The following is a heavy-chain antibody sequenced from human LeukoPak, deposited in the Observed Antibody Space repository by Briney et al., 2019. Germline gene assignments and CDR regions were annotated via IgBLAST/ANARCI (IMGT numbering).Heavy chain of an antibody. CDR3: AKDRGVFGVAYSLDY. V-gene: IGHV3-30*02. CDR1: GFTFSSYG. D-gene: IGHD3-3*01. CDR2: IRYDGVNA. Sequence: GGSLRLSCAASGFTFSSYGMHWVRQAPGKGLEWVAYIRYDGVNAYYADSVKGRFTVSRDLSKHTLYLQMNSLRAEDTAVYYCAKDRGVFGVAYSLDYWGQGTLVTVSS. J-gene: IGHJ4*02.